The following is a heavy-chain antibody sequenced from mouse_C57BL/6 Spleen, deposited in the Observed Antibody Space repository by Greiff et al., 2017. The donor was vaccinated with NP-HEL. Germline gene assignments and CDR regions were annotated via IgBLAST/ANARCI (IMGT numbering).Heavy chain of an antibody. CDR2: IDPSDSYT. J-gene: IGHJ4*01. V-gene: IGHV1-59*01. CDR1: GYTFTSYW. D-gene: IGHD2-1*01. CDR3: ARRRNYEDYYAMDY. Sequence: QVQLQQPGAELVRPGTSVKLSCKASGYTFTSYWMHWVKQRPGQGLEWIGVIDPSDSYTNYNQKFKGKATLTVDTSSSTAYMQLSSLTSEDSAVYYCARRRNYEDYYAMDYWGQGTSVTVSS.